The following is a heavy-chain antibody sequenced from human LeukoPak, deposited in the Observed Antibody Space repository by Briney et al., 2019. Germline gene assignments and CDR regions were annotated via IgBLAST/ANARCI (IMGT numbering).Heavy chain of an antibody. CDR3: ARDIYYYDSSAYYHFYYGMDV. D-gene: IGHD3-22*01. J-gene: IGHJ6*02. CDR1: GFTFSSYA. CDR2: ISYEGSNK. V-gene: IGHV3-30*04. Sequence: GRSLRLSCAASGFTFSSYAMYWVRQAPGKGLEWVAVISYEGSNKYYADSVKGRFTISRDNSKNTLYLQMNSLRAEDTAVYYCARDIYYYDSSAYYHFYYGMDVWGQGTTVTVSS.